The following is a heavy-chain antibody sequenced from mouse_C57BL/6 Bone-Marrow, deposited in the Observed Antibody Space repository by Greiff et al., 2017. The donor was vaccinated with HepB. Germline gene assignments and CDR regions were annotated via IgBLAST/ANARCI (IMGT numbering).Heavy chain of an antibody. CDR3: TRDYYGSSYDFDV. D-gene: IGHD1-1*01. V-gene: IGHV5-9-1*02. Sequence: EVHLVESGEGLVKPGGSLKLSCAASGFTFSSYAMSWVRQTPEKRLEWVAYISSGGDYIYYADTVKGRFTISRDNARNTLYLQMSSLKSEDTAMYYCTRDYYGSSYDFDVWGTGTTVTVSS. CDR2: ISSGGDYI. CDR1: GFTFSSYA. J-gene: IGHJ1*03.